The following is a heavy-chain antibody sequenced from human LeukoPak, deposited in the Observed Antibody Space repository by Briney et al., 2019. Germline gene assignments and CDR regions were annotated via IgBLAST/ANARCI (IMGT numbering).Heavy chain of an antibody. Sequence: SETLSLTCTVSGGSISSGGYYWSWIRQHPGKGLEWIGYIYYSGSTYYNPSLKSRVTISVDTSKNQFSLKLSSVTAADTAVYYSARAPGREWWFDPWGQGTLVTVSS. CDR1: GGSISSGGYY. D-gene: IGHD2-8*01. V-gene: IGHV4-31*03. CDR2: IYYSGST. CDR3: ARAPGREWWFDP. J-gene: IGHJ5*02.